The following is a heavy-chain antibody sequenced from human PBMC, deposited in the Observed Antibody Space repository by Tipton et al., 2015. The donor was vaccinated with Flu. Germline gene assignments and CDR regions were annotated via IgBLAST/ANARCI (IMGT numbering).Heavy chain of an antibody. D-gene: IGHD5-12*01. V-gene: IGHV4-4*07. Sequence: TLSLTCTVSGGSLSSFYWTWIRQPAGKGLEWIGRIYSSGITKYNPSLKSRVTMSVDTSKNQFSLKLSSVTAADTAVYYCARDLRGYRGYTGGDAFDVWGQGTMVTVSS. CDR2: IYSSGIT. J-gene: IGHJ3*01. CDR3: ARDLRGYRGYTGGDAFDV. CDR1: GGSLSSFY.